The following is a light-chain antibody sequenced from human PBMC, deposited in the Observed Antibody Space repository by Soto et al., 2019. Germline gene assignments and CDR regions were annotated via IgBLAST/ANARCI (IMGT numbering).Light chain of an antibody. CDR3: QTWGTGIVV. CDR2: LNSDGSH. CDR1: SGHSSYA. J-gene: IGLJ3*02. V-gene: IGLV4-69*01. Sequence: QPVLTQSPSASASLGASVKLTCTLSSGHSSYAIAWHQQQPEKGPRYLMKLNSDGSHSKGDGIPDRFSGSSSGAERYLTLSSLQSEDEADYYCQTWGTGIVVLGGGTKLTVL.